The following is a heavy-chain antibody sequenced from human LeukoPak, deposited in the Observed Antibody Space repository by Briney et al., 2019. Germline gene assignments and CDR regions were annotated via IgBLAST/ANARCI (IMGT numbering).Heavy chain of an antibody. J-gene: IGHJ4*02. CDR1: GGSISSGGYY. V-gene: IGHV4-31*03. D-gene: IGHD3-10*01. CDR3: AGESWPGPMALDY. Sequence: SQTLSLTCTVSGGSISSGGYYWSWIRQHPGKGLEWIGYIYYSGSTYYNPSLKSRVTISVDTSKNQFSLKLSSVTAADTAVYYCAGESWPGPMALDYWGQGTLVTVSS. CDR2: IYYSGST.